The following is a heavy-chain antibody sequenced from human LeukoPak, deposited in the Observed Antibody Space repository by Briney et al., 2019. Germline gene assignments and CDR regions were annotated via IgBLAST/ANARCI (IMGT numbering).Heavy chain of an antibody. J-gene: IGHJ3*02. CDR3: AKDLGKVVAYDAFDI. V-gene: IGHV3-23*01. CDR2: ISGSGGNT. Sequence: GGSLRLSCAASGFTFSSYAMTWVRQAPGKGLEWVSGISGSGGNTYYTDSVRGRLSISRDNSKNTLYLQMNSLRAEDTAVYYCAKDLGKVVAYDAFDIWGQGTMVTVSS. CDR1: GFTFSSYA. D-gene: IGHD2-15*01.